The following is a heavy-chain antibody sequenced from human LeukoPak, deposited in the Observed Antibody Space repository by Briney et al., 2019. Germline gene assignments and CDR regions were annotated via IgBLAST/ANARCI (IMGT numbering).Heavy chain of an antibody. V-gene: IGHV3-21*01. CDR3: ARGIAVAGLDY. J-gene: IGHJ4*02. CDR2: ISSSSSYI. Sequence: GGSLRLSCAASGFTFSSYSMNWVRQAPGKGLEWVSSISSSSSYIYYADSVKGRFTISGDNAKNSLYLQMNSLRAEDTAVYYCARGIAVAGLDYWGQGTLVTVSS. D-gene: IGHD6-19*01. CDR1: GFTFSSYS.